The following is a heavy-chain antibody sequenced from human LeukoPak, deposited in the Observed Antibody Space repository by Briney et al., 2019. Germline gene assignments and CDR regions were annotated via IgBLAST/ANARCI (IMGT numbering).Heavy chain of an antibody. CDR1: GFTFSSYG. Sequence: GGSLRLFCGASGFTFSSYGMHWVRQAPGKGLVGHEFKRYDGSNKYYADSVKGRFTISRDNSKNTVYLQMNSLRAEDTAVYYCAKDRYGGSDYWGQGTLVTVSS. J-gene: IGHJ4*02. D-gene: IGHD4-23*01. CDR3: AKDRYGGSDY. CDR2: KRYDGSNK. V-gene: IGHV3-30*02.